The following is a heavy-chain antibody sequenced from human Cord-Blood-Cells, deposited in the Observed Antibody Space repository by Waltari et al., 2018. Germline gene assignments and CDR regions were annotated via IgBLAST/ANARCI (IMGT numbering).Heavy chain of an antibody. Sequence: QVQLVQSGAEVKKPGASVKVSCKASGYTFTSYGISWVRQAPGQGLEWMGWIRADTGNTNYAPELQGSVTMTTDTSTSPAYRELRSLRSDDPAVDYCARESGGSYWFDPWGQGTLVTVSS. CDR1: GYTFTSYG. J-gene: IGHJ5*02. CDR3: ARESGGSYWFDP. D-gene: IGHD2-15*01. CDR2: IRADTGNT. V-gene: IGHV1-18*01.